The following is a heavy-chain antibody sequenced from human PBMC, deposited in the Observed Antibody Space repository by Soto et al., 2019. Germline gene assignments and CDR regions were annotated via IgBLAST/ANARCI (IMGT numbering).Heavy chain of an antibody. Sequence: SVKVSCKASGGTFSSYAISWVRQAPGQGLEWMGGIIPIFGTANYAQKFQVRVTITADKSTSTAYMELSSLRSEDTAVYHCARVHPPYSSGWYGGGWGQGTLVTVSS. CDR3: ARVHPPYSSGWYGGG. CDR1: GGTFSSYA. CDR2: IIPIFGTA. D-gene: IGHD6-19*01. V-gene: IGHV1-69*06. J-gene: IGHJ4*02.